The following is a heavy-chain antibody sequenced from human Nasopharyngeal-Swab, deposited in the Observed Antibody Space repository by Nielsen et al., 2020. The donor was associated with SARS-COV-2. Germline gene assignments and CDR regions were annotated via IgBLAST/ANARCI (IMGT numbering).Heavy chain of an antibody. D-gene: IGHD3-22*01. V-gene: IGHV1-46*01. Sequence: WVRQAPGQGLEWMGIINPSGGSTSYAQKFQGRVTMTRDTSASTAYMELSSLRSEDTAVYYCARDDLRAPYYYDSSGYRGNWFDPWGQGTLVTVSS. CDR3: ARDDLRAPYYYDSSGYRGNWFDP. J-gene: IGHJ5*02. CDR2: INPSGGST.